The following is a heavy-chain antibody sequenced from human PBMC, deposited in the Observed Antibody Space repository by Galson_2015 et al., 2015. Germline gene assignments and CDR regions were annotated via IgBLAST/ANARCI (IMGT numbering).Heavy chain of an antibody. CDR1: GGSFSDYY. CDR3: ARGRRYYYDSSGYNH. D-gene: IGHD3-22*01. J-gene: IGHJ5*02. V-gene: IGHV4-34*01. CDR2: INHSGST. Sequence: SETLSLTCAVYGGSFSDYYWSWIRQPPGKGLEWIGEINHSGSTNYNPSLKSRVTISVDTSKNQFSLKLSSVTAADTAVYYCARGRRYYYDSSGYNHWGQGTLVTVSS.